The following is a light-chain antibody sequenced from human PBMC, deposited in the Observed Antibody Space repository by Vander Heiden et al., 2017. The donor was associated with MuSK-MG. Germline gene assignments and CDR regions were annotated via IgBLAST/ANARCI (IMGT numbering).Light chain of an antibody. V-gene: IGLV7-46*01. CDR2: DTS. Sequence: QAVVTQEPSLTVFPGGTVTLTCGSSTGAVTSGHYPYWFQQKPGQAPRTLIYDTSKKYSWTPARFSGSLLGDKAALTLSGAQPEDEAEYYCFLSYSGSSYVFGSGTKVTVL. CDR3: FLSYSGSSYV. CDR1: TGAVTSGHY. J-gene: IGLJ1*01.